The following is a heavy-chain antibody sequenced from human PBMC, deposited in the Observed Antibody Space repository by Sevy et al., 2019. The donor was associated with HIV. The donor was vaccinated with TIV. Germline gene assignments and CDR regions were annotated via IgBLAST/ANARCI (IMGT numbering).Heavy chain of an antibody. D-gene: IGHD1-1*01. CDR1: GFTFSNAW. Sequence: GGSLRLSCTASGFTFSNAWMSWVRQAPGKGLEWVGRIKSKTDGGTADYAAPVKGRFTISRDDSKNTLYLQMNSLKIEDTAVYYCSSGPLGTFDMWGQGTMVTVSS. CDR2: IKSKTDGGTA. CDR3: SSGPLGTFDM. V-gene: IGHV3-15*01. J-gene: IGHJ3*02.